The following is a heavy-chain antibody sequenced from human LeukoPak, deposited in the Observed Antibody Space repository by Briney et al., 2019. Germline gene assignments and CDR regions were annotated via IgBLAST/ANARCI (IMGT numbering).Heavy chain of an antibody. J-gene: IGHJ5*02. V-gene: IGHV3-74*01. CDR1: GFTFSTYW. Sequence: PGGSLRLSCAASGFTFSTYWMHWVRQAPGKGLVWVSHINSDGSSTAYADSVKGRFSISRDNAKNTLYLQMNSLRAEDTAVYYCARGYGDWFDPWGQGTLVTVSS. CDR3: ARGYGDWFDP. D-gene: IGHD3-10*01. CDR2: INSDGSST.